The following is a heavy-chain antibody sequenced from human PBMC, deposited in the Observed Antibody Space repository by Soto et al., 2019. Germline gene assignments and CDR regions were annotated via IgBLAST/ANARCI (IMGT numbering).Heavy chain of an antibody. J-gene: IGHJ2*01. Sequence: QLQLQESGPGLVKPSETLSLTCTVSGGSISSSSYYWGWIRQPPGKGLEWIGSIYYSGSTYYNPSLKSRVTISVDTSKNQFSLKLSSVTAADTAVYYCARQDTTYYDFWSGYYTSWYFDLWGRGTLVTVSS. V-gene: IGHV4-39*01. CDR2: IYYSGST. D-gene: IGHD3-3*01. CDR3: ARQDTTYYDFWSGYYTSWYFDL. CDR1: GGSISSSSYY.